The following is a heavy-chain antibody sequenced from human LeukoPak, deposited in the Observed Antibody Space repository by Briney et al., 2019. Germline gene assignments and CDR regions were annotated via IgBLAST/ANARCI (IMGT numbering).Heavy chain of an antibody. J-gene: IGHJ6*03. V-gene: IGHV3-7*01. D-gene: IGHD2-2*01. CDR2: IKQDGSEK. Sequence: GGSLRLSCAASGLTFSSYWMSWVRQAPGKGLEWVANIKQDGSEKYYVDSVKGRFTISRDNATNSLYLQMNSLRAEDTAVYYCARDARYCSSSSCSSYYYYMDVWGKGTTVTVSS. CDR1: GLTFSSYW. CDR3: ARDARYCSSSSCSSYYYYMDV.